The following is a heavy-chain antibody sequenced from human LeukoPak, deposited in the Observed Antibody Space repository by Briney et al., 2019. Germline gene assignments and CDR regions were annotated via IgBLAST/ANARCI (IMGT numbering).Heavy chain of an antibody. CDR2: ISASGGST. J-gene: IGHJ6*03. CDR3: ARASGSRLGELSSHMDV. D-gene: IGHD3-16*02. V-gene: IGHV3-23*01. Sequence: GGSLRLSCAASGFTFSSYGMSWVRQAPGRGLEWVSGISASGGSTYYADSVKGRFTISRDNSKNTLYLQMNSLRAEDTAVYYCARASGSRLGELSSHMDVWGKGTTVTVSS. CDR1: GFTFSSYG.